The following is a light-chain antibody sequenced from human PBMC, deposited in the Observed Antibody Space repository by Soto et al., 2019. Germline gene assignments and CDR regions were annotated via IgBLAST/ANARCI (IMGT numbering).Light chain of an antibody. CDR3: SSYTSSGTYV. Sequence: QSVLPQPASVSGSPGQSITISCTGTSSDVGGYNYVSWYQQHPGKAPQLIIYEVTNRPSGVSNRFSASKSGNTASLTFSGLQAEDEADYYCSSYTSSGTYVFGAGNKVSV. J-gene: IGLJ1*01. V-gene: IGLV2-14*01. CDR2: EVT. CDR1: SSDVGGYNY.